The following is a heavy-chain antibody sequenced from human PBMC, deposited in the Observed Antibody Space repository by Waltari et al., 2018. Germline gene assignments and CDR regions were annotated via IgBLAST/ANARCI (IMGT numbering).Heavy chain of an antibody. CDR2: INHSGST. CDR3: ARGDIVVVGNWFDP. V-gene: IGHV4-34*01. D-gene: IGHD2-21*01. Sequence: QMQLQQWGAGLLKPSETLSLTCAVSGGSFSGYYWSWIRQPPGKGLEWIGEINHSGSTNYNPSLKSRVTISVDTSKNQFSLKLSSVTAADTAVYYCARGDIVVVGNWFDPWGQGTLVTVSS. J-gene: IGHJ5*02. CDR1: GGSFSGYY.